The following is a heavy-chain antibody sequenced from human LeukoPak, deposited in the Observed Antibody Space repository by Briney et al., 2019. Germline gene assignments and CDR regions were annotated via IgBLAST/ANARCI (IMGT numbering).Heavy chain of an antibody. CDR2: ISSSGGTT. V-gene: IGHV3-23*01. CDR3: AKEDPGATFDC. Sequence: GGSLRLSCAASGFTFSSYAMDWVRQAPGKGLEWVSGISSSGGTTYYADSVKGRFTISRDNSKNTLYLQMNSLRGEDTAVYYCAKEDPGATFDCWGQGTLVTVSS. J-gene: IGHJ4*02. CDR1: GFTFSSYA. D-gene: IGHD1-26*01.